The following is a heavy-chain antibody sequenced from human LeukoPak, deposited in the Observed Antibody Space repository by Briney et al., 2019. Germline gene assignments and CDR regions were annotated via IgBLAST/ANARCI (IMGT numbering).Heavy chain of an antibody. Sequence: SETLSLTCTVSGGSISSYYWSWMRQPPGKGLEWIGYIYYSGSTNYNPSLKSRVTISVDTSKNQFSLKLSSVTAADTAVYYCARGGGFWSGYYLDYWGQGTLVTVSS. V-gene: IGHV4-59*01. CDR3: ARGGGFWSGYYLDY. D-gene: IGHD3-3*01. CDR2: IYYSGST. CDR1: GGSISSYY. J-gene: IGHJ4*02.